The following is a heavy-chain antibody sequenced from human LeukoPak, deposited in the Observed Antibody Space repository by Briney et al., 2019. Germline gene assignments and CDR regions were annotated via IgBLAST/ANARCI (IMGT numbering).Heavy chain of an antibody. CDR3: ARVSYYDSSGFPSPYYYYGMDV. D-gene: IGHD3-22*01. Sequence: GASLRLSCAASGFTFSSYWMSWVRQAPGKGLEWVANIKQEGSEKYYVDSVKGRFTISRDNAKNSLYLQMNSLRAEDTAVYYCARVSYYDSSGFPSPYYYYGMDVWGQGTTVTVSS. J-gene: IGHJ6*02. CDR1: GFTFSSYW. V-gene: IGHV3-7*05. CDR2: IKQEGSEK.